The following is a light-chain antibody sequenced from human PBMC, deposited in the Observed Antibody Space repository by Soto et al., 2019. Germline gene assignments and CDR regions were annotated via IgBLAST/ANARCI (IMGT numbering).Light chain of an antibody. Sequence: QSALTQPASVSGSPGQSITISSTGTSSDVGGYNYVSWYQQHPGKAPKLMIYDVSNRPSGVSNRFSGSKSGNTASLTISGLQAEDEADYYCSSYTTSGSLVFGGGTQLTVL. V-gene: IGLV2-14*01. J-gene: IGLJ2*01. CDR2: DVS. CDR3: SSYTTSGSLV. CDR1: SSDVGGYNY.